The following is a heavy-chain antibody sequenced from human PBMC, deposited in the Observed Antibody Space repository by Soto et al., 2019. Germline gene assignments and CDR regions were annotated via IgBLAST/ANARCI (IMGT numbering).Heavy chain of an antibody. CDR1: AGSISSGGYY. Sequence: SETLSLTCTVSAGSISSGGYYWSWIRQHPGKGLEWIGYIYYSGSTYYNPSLKSRVTISVDTSKNQFSLKLSSVTAADTAVYYCARLHEDMEWFDPWGQGTLVTVSS. D-gene: IGHD3-3*01. CDR2: IYYSGST. CDR3: ARLHEDMEWFDP. V-gene: IGHV4-31*03. J-gene: IGHJ5*02.